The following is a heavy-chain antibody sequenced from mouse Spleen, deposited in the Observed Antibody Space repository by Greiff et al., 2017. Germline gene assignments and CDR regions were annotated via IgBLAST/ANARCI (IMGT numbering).Heavy chain of an antibody. CDR1: GYTFTDYA. D-gene: IGHD1-2*01. CDR2: ISTYYGDA. J-gene: IGHJ1*01. V-gene: IGHV1S137*01. Sequence: VHLVESGAELVRPGVSVKISCKGSGYTFTDYAMHWVKQSHAKSLEWIGVISTYYGDASYNQKFKGKATMTVDKSSSTAYMELARLTSEDSAIYYCARDYGTGYFDVWGAGTTVTVSS. CDR3: ARDYGTGYFDV.